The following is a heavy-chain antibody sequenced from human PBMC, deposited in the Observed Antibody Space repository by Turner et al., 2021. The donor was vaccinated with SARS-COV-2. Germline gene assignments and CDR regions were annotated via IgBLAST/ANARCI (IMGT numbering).Heavy chain of an antibody. CDR1: GGTFSSYA. CDR3: ARGATLVRGVIENLYYYYYGMDV. CDR2: ILPIFGTA. V-gene: IGHV1-69*06. J-gene: IGHJ6*02. Sequence: QVQLVQSGAEVKKPGSSVKVSCKASGGTFSSYAISWVRQAPGQGLEWMGGILPIFGTANFAQKFQGRVTITADKSTSTAYMELSSLRSEDTAVYYCARGATLVRGVIENLYYYYYGMDVWGQGTTVTVSS. D-gene: IGHD3-10*01.